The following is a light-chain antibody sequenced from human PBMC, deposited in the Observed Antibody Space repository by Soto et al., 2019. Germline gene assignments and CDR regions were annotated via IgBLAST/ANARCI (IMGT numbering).Light chain of an antibody. Sequence: QSALTQPPSVSGSPGQSVTISCTGTSSDVGSYNRVSWYQQPPGTAPKLLIYSNNQRPSGVPERFSGSKSGTSASLAISGLQSEDEADYFCAAWDDSLNGAVFGGGTQLTVL. CDR1: SSDVGSYNR. CDR2: SNN. CDR3: AAWDDSLNGAV. V-gene: IGLV2-18*01. J-gene: IGLJ7*01.